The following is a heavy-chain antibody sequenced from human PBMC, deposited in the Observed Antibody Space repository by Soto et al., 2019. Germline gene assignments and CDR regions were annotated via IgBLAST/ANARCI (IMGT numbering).Heavy chain of an antibody. V-gene: IGHV1-69*12. D-gene: IGHD3-22*01. CDR3: ARDRGPSSGYYPYWFDP. J-gene: IGHJ5*02. CDR1: AGTFSSYA. CDR2: IIPIFGTA. Sequence: QVQLVQSGAEVKKPGSSVKVSCKASAGTFSSYAITWVRQAPGQGLEWMGGIIPIFGTANYAQKFQARVTITADESPSTAYMELSSLRSEDTAVYYCARDRGPSSGYYPYWFDPWGQGTLVTVSS.